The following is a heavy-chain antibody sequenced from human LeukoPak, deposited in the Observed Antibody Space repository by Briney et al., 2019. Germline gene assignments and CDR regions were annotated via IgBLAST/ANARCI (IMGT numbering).Heavy chain of an antibody. CDR3: ARAGRGYFDSSRGVDP. D-gene: IGHD3-9*01. V-gene: IGHV1-69*05. CDR2: IIPIFGTA. J-gene: IGHJ5*02. CDR1: GGTFSSYA. Sequence: GASVKVSCKASGGTFSSYAISWVRQAPGQGLEWMGRIIPIFGTANYAQKFQGRVTITTDESTSTAYMELSSLRSEDTAVYYCARAGRGYFDSSRGVDPWGQGTLVTVSS.